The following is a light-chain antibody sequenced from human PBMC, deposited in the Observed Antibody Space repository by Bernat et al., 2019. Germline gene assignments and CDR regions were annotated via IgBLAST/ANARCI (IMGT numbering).Light chain of an antibody. CDR1: SSDVGSYKV. CDR3: YSCASGGGV. Sequence: QSALTQPASVSGSPGQSITISCTGSSSDVGSYKVVSWYQQHPGKAPKLMIYEVSQRPSGVSNRFSGSKSGNTASLTISGLQAEDEAEYYCYSCASGGGVFGGGTKLTVL. J-gene: IGLJ3*02. CDR2: EVS. V-gene: IGLV2-23*02.